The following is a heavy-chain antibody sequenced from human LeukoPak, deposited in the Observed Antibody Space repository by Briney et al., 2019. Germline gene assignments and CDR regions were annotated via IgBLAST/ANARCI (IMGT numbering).Heavy chain of an antibody. CDR2: ISAYNGNT. J-gene: IGHJ5*02. CDR1: GYTFTNYA. D-gene: IGHD3-10*01. Sequence: ASVKVSCKASGYTFTNYAISWVRQAPGQGLECMGWISAYNGNTKYTQKFQGRVTMTRDTSTSTAYMELRSLRSDDTAIYYCARDGRHRLLWVGGFEGGWFDPWGQGTLVTVSS. V-gene: IGHV1-18*01. CDR3: ARDGRHRLLWVGGFEGGWFDP.